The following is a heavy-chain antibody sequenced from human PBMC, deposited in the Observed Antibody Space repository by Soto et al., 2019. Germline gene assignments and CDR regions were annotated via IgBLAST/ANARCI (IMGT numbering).Heavy chain of an antibody. Sequence: GGSLRLSCAASGFTFSTYAMGWVRQAPGKGLVWVSAISGSGGSTFYADSVKGRFTISRDNYMNTLYLQMNSLRTEDTAVYYCAHPRGFGVFDAYDIWGPGTMVTVSS. CDR2: ISGSGGST. CDR1: GFTFSTYA. J-gene: IGHJ3*02. V-gene: IGHV3-23*01. CDR3: AHPRGFGVFDAYDI. D-gene: IGHD3-10*01.